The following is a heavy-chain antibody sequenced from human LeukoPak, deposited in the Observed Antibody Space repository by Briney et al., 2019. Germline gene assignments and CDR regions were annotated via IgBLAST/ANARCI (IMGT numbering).Heavy chain of an antibody. V-gene: IGHV3-74*01. CDR2: INNDGNLV. CDR3: VRGLGDV. CDR1: GFIFRNFW. Sequence: GGSLRLSCSVSGFIFRNFWMHWVRQAPGKGPEWVSRINNDGNLVTYADSVKGRFTISRDSARDTVFLQMNRLRVEDTAVYYCVRGLGDVWGKGTLVTVSS. J-gene: IGHJ6*04. D-gene: IGHD4-11*01.